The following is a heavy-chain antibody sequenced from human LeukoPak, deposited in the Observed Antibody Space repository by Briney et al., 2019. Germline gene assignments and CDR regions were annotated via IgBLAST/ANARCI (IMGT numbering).Heavy chain of an antibody. CDR1: GGTFSSYA. J-gene: IGHJ4*02. V-gene: IGHV1-69*05. CDR3: ARGRSNPSILWWGTTFDY. CDR2: IIPIFGTA. Sequence: ASVKVSCKASGGTFSSYAISWVRQAPGQGLEWMGGIIPIFGTANYAQKFQGRVTITTDESTSTAYMELSSLRSEDTAVYYCARGRSNPSILWWGTTFDYWGQGTLVTVSS. D-gene: IGHD2-21*01.